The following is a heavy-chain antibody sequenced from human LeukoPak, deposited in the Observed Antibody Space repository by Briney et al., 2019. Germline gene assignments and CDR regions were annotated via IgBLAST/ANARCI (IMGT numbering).Heavy chain of an antibody. CDR2: INPNSGGT. Sequence: ASVKVSCKASGYTFTCYYMHWVRQAPGQGLEWMGWINPNSGGTNYAQKFQGWVTMTRDTSISTAYMELSRLRSDDTAVYYCARSLGYCSSTSCSAARGMDVWGKGTTVTVSS. D-gene: IGHD2-2*01. J-gene: IGHJ6*04. CDR3: ARSLGYCSSTSCSAARGMDV. CDR1: GYTFTCYY. V-gene: IGHV1-2*04.